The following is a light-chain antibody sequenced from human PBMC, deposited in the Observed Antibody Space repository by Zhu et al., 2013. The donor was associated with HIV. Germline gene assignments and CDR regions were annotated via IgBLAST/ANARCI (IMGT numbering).Light chain of an antibody. CDR1: QSVSSS. CDR3: QQYANSPRT. Sequence: EIVLTQSPATLSLSPGERATLSCRASQSVSSSLAWYQQKPGQAPRLLIYDASNRATGIPARFSGSGSGTDFILTISRLEPEDSAVYYCQQYANSPRTFGGGTKVEI. CDR2: DAS. V-gene: IGKV3-11*01. J-gene: IGKJ4*01.